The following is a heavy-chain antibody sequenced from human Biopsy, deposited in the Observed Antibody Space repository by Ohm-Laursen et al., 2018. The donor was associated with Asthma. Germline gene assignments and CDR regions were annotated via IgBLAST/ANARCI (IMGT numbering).Heavy chain of an antibody. Sequence: SLRLSCSASGRHFGSYNMHWARQAPGKGLERVAVITFDGSTQHYGDSVKGRFTISRDNSKNMLFLQMNSLRAEDTAVYYCLRDTLGYYFDIWGQGTQVTVSS. D-gene: IGHD6-13*01. V-gene: IGHV3-30-3*01. J-gene: IGHJ4*02. CDR2: ITFDGSTQ. CDR1: GRHFGSYN. CDR3: LRDTLGYYFDI.